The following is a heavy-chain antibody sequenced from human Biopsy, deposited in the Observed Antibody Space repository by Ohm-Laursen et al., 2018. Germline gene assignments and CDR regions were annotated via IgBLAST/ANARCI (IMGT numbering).Heavy chain of an antibody. D-gene: IGHD6-19*01. V-gene: IGHV1-2*02. CDR3: ARDKYRSWNYFDN. CDR1: GYTFSGYY. Sequence: SVKVSCKTSGYTFSGYYMHWVRQAPGQGLEWKGWINPDSGVTNYAQKFQGRVTMTRDTSISTAYMELSRLGSDDTAVYYCARDKYRSWNYFDNWGQGSLVTVSS. CDR2: INPDSGVT. J-gene: IGHJ4*02.